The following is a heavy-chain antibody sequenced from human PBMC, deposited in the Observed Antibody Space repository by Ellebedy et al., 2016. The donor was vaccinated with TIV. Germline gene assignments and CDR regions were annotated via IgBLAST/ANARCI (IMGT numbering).Heavy chain of an antibody. CDR1: GFTISSYS. CDR3: VRDNQHAFDT. V-gene: IGHV3-48*01. D-gene: IGHD2-2*01. CDR2: ISSSSSTI. Sequence: GESLKIPCAAPGFTISSYSMNWVRQAPGKGLEWVSYISSSSSTIYYADSVKGRFTVSRDNAKNSLYLQMNSLRAEDTAVYYCVRDNQHAFDTWGQGTMVTVSS. J-gene: IGHJ3*02.